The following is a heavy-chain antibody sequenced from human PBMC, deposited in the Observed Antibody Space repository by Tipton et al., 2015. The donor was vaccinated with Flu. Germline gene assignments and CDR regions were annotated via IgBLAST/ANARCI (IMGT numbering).Heavy chain of an antibody. J-gene: IGHJ6*03. Sequence: GSLRLSCAASGFTFSDYYMSWIRQAPGKGLEWVSYISSSSSYTNYADSVKGRFTISRDNAKNSLYLQMNSLRAEDTAVYYCARNYDFWSGSNYYMDVWGKGTTVTVSS. CDR2: ISSSSSYT. D-gene: IGHD3-3*01. V-gene: IGHV3-11*06. CDR1: GFTFSDYY. CDR3: ARNYDFWSGSNYYMDV.